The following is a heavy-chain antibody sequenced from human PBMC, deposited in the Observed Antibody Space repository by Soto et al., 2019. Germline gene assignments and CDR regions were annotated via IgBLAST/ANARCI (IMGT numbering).Heavy chain of an antibody. J-gene: IGHJ3*02. CDR2: IYPDDSDT. V-gene: IGHV5-51*01. D-gene: IGHD3-10*01. CDR3: ASPTIRGFNAFDI. Sequence: WVRQMHGKGLEWMGIIYPDDSDTRYSPSFQGQVTISADKSINTDYLQWSSLKASDTAMYYCASPTIRGFNAFDIWGKGTMVNVSS.